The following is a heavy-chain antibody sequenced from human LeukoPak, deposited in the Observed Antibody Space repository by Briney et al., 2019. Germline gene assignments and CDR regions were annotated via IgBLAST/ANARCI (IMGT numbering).Heavy chain of an antibody. CDR3: ARAGTMTDIVVVVADDY. CDR1: GFTFSNYW. J-gene: IGHJ4*02. CDR2: INSDGSST. Sequence: GGSLRLSCAASGFTFSNYWMHWVRQAPGKGLVWVSRINSDGSSTNYADSVKGRFTISRDNAKNTLYLQMNSLRAEDTAIYYCARAGTMTDIVVVVADDYWGQGTLVTVSS. V-gene: IGHV3-74*01. D-gene: IGHD2-15*01.